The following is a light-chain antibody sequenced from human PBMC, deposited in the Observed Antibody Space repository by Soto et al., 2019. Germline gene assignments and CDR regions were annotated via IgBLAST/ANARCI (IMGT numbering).Light chain of an antibody. J-gene: IGLJ2*01. CDR1: SRDVGGYNY. Sequence: QSALTQPASVSGSPGQSITISCTGTSRDVGGYNYVSWYQQHPGKAPKLMIYEVSNRPSGVSNRFSGSKSGNTASLTISGLQAEDEADYYCSSYTSSSTRVFGGGTKLTGL. CDR3: SSYTSSSTRV. V-gene: IGLV2-14*01. CDR2: EVS.